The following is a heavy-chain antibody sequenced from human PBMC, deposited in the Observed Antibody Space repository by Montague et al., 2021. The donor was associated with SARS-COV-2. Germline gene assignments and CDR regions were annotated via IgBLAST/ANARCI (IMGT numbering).Heavy chain of an antibody. V-gene: IGHV4-59*09. D-gene: IGHD6-19*01. J-gene: IGHJ4*02. CDR2: GSF. Sequence: GSFKYYPSLESRVTISISTSKKKFTLKLSSVTAADTAVYYCARGQWLVPYYLDSWGPGTLVTVSS. CDR3: ARGQWLVPYYLDS.